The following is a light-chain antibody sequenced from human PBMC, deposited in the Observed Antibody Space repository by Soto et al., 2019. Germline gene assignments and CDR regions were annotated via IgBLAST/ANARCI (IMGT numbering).Light chain of an antibody. CDR3: QQYGSSPLT. V-gene: IGKV3-20*01. CDR2: VAS. Sequence: EIVLKQSPGTLYLSPGERATLSCRASQSVSSNYLAWYQQKPGQAPRLLIYVASSRATGIPDRFSGSGSGTDFTLTISRLEPEDFAVYNCQQYGSSPLTFGGGTKVEIK. J-gene: IGKJ4*01. CDR1: QSVSSNY.